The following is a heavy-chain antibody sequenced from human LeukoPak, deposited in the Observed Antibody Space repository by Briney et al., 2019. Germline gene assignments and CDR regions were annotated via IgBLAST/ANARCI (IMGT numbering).Heavy chain of an antibody. CDR1: GFTVSSNY. V-gene: IGHV3-53*01. J-gene: IGHJ4*02. D-gene: IGHD3-22*01. Sequence: GGSLRLSCAASGFTVSSNYMSWVRQAPGKGLEWVSVIYSGGSTYYADSVKGRFTISRDNSKNTLYLQMNSLRAEDTAVYYCAREAHSYYYDSSSYEAHFDYWGQGTLVTVSS. CDR3: AREAHSYYYDSSSYEAHFDY. CDR2: IYSGGST.